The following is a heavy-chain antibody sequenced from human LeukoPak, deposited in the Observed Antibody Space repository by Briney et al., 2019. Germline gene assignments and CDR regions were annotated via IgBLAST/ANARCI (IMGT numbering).Heavy chain of an antibody. D-gene: IGHD5-12*01. CDR3: AKGYSGYDLVDY. J-gene: IGHJ4*02. CDR2: VYDTGST. CDR1: GDSITNYY. V-gene: IGHV4-59*01. Sequence: SETLSLTCTVSGDSITNYYWSWIRQPPGKRLQWIGYVYDTGSTNYNPSLKSRVTISVDTSKSQFSLKLSSVTAADTAVYYCAKGYSGYDLVDYWGQGTLVTVSS.